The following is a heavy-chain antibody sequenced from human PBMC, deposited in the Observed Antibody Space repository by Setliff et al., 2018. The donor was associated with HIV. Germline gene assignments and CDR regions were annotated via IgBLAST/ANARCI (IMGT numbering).Heavy chain of an antibody. CDR1: GGSISRYY. D-gene: IGHD3-10*01. J-gene: IGHJ4*02. CDR3: ARGAGPHYGSGPPLEY. CDR2: IYPSGNI. Sequence: PSETLSLTCTVSGGSISRYYWSWIRQPAGKGLEWIGRIYPSGNINYNPSLKSRLTMSIDTSNNQFSLKLSSVTATDAAVYYCARGAGPHYGSGPPLEYWGQGIQVTVSS. V-gene: IGHV4-4*07.